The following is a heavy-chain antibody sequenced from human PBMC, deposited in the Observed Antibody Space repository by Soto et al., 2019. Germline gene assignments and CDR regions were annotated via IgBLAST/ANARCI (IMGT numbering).Heavy chain of an antibody. CDR3: ASGKSQMTQDRMGFYYYMDV. CDR2: VIPLLDAS. CDR1: GVAFSNYT. Sequence: QDQLVQSGAEVKKPGSSVRISCTASGVAFSNYTFTWVRRAPGQGLEWMGRVIPLLDASNYAEKFQDRVTITADRSTSTAYMELSGLKSEDSAIYYCASGKSQMTQDRMGFYYYMDVWGKGTTVTVSS. J-gene: IGHJ6*03. D-gene: IGHD2-15*01. V-gene: IGHV1-69*08.